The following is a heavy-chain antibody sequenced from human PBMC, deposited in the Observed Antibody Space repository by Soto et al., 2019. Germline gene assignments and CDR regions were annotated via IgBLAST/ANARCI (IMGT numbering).Heavy chain of an antibody. CDR3: SRNGTYSSSLSQYSGMDV. CDR2: IVPMLGTP. V-gene: IGHV1-69*01. Sequence: QVQLVQSGAEVKEPGSSVRVSCKASGGTFDNFIMNWVRQTPGQGLEWMGGIVPMLGTPTYAEKFKGRVTISATGSARTMCMEVTSLRSEDTAIYYCSRNGTYSSSLSQYSGMDVWGRGTKVTVYS. CDR1: GGTFDNFI. J-gene: IGHJ6*01. D-gene: IGHD1-26*01.